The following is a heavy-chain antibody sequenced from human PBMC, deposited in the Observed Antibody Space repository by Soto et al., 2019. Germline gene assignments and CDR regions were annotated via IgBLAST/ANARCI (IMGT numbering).Heavy chain of an antibody. Sequence: SETLALTCAVYGGSFSGYYWSWIRQPPGKGLEWIGEINHSGSTNYNPSLKSRVTISVDTSKNQFSLKLSSVTAADTAVYYCARLPMRQPGSLDYWGQGTLVNVSS. V-gene: IGHV4-34*01. CDR2: INHSGST. CDR3: ARLPMRQPGSLDY. J-gene: IGHJ4*02. D-gene: IGHD2-2*01. CDR1: GGSFSGYY.